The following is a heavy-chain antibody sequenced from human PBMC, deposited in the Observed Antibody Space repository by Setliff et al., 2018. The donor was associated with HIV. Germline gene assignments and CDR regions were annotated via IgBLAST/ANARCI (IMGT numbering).Heavy chain of an antibody. D-gene: IGHD1-26*01. J-gene: IGHJ4*02. Sequence: ASVKVSCKASGGTFSSYAISWVRQATGQGLEWMGWINGGNAITKFSQKFQGRVTFTRDTSASTAYMELGSPRSEDTAVYYCARAGYLLHYFDSWGQGTLVTVSS. CDR3: ARAGYLLHYFDS. CDR1: GGTFSSYA. CDR2: INGGNAIT. V-gene: IGHV1-3*01.